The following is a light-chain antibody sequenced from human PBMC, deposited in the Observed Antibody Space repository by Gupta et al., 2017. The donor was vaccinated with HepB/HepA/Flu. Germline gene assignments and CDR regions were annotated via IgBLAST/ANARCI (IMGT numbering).Light chain of an antibody. J-gene: IGKJ1*01. Sequence: DIQMTQSPSTLSASVGDRVTITCRASQNINVWLAWYQQKPGEAPKLLIYKASSLESGVPSRFSGSGSGTEFTRTISSLQPDDIATYFCQQYKTYSKTFGPGTKVEIK. CDR2: KAS. CDR3: QQYKTYSKT. CDR1: QNINVW. V-gene: IGKV1-5*03.